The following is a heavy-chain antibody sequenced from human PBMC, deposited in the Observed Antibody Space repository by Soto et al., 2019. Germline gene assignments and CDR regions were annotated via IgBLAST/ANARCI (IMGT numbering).Heavy chain of an antibody. V-gene: IGHV1-2*02. Sequence: ASVKVSCKASGHTFTGYYMHWVRQAPGQGLEWMGWINPNSGGTNYAQKFQGRVTMTRDTSISTAYMELSRLRSEDTAVYYCAKRLVVVGRGAFDIWGQGTMVTVSS. D-gene: IGHD2-15*01. CDR2: INPNSGGT. CDR3: AKRLVVVGRGAFDI. CDR1: GHTFTGYY. J-gene: IGHJ3*02.